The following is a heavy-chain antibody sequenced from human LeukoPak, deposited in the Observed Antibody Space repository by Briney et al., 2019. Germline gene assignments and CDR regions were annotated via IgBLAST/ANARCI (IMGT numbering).Heavy chain of an antibody. Sequence: PGRSLRLSCAASGFTFSSYGMHWVRQAPGKGLEWVAVISYDGSNKYYADTVKGRFTISRDNSKNTLYLQMNSLRAEDTAVYYCARMVPDSYGLFYGDWGQGTLVTVSS. CDR2: ISYDGSNK. CDR1: GFTFSSYG. J-gene: IGHJ4*02. D-gene: IGHD5-18*01. V-gene: IGHV3-30*03. CDR3: ARMVPDSYGLFYGD.